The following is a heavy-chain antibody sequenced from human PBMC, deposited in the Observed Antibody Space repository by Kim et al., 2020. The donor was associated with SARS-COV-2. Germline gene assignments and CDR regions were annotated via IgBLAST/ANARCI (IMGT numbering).Heavy chain of an antibody. Sequence: GGSLRLSCAASGFTFSDYSMTWVRQAPGKGLEWVSSISGSSSFIYYADSVKGRFTISRDNAKNSLHLQMNSLRAEDAAMYYCARLETAVTTRIDYWVQVT. CDR1: GFTFSDYS. CDR2: ISGSSSFI. J-gene: IGHJ4*02. CDR3: ARLETAVTTRIDY. V-gene: IGHV3-21*01. D-gene: IGHD4-17*01.